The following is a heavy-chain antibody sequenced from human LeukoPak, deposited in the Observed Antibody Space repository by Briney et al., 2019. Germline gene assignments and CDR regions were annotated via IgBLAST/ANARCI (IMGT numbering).Heavy chain of an antibody. V-gene: IGHV1-69*13. Sequence: SVKVSCKASGGTFSSYAISWVRQAPGQGLEWMGGIIPIFGTANYAQKFQGRVTITADESTSTAYMELSSLRSEDTAVYYCATVRTTVTIQFDYWGQGTLVTVSS. CDR1: GGTFSSYA. CDR2: IIPIFGTA. D-gene: IGHD4-17*01. CDR3: ATVRTTVTIQFDY. J-gene: IGHJ4*02.